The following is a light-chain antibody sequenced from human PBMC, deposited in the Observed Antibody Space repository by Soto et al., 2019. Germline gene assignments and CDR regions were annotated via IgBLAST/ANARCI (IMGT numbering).Light chain of an antibody. CDR2: QNS. Sequence: VLTQSPATLSSFPGDRVTLSCRASQYINTRLAWYQHRTGQAPRLLIYQNSIRAAGIPARFSASGTGTDFNLTISDVQPEDFAVYYCHKRQSWPRTFGQGTKVDIK. V-gene: IGKV3-11*01. J-gene: IGKJ1*01. CDR3: HKRQSWPRT. CDR1: QYINTR.